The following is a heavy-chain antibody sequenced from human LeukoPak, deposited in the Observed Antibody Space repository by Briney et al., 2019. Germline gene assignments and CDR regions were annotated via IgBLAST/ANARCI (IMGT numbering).Heavy chain of an antibody. CDR1: GGSIGSYY. J-gene: IGHJ3*02. CDR3: ARDRTDVWGSVAGAFDI. V-gene: IGHV4-59*01. D-gene: IGHD3-16*01. CDR2: IYYSGST. Sequence: SETLSLTCTVSGGSIGSYYWSWIRQPPGKGLEWIGYIYYSGSTKYNPSLTSRVTISVDTSKNQFSLKLTSVTAADTAVYYCARDRTDVWGSVAGAFDIWGQGTMVTVSS.